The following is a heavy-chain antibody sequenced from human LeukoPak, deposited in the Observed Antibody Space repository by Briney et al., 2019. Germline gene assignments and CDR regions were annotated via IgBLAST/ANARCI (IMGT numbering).Heavy chain of an antibody. J-gene: IGHJ4*02. CDR2: IGASGSAI. D-gene: IGHD5-18*01. CDR3: AKVPSWIQLWSGFDY. Sequence: GGSLRLSCAASGFTFSSYELNWVRLAPGKGLEWVSYIGASGSAIYYADSVKGRFTISRDNSKNTLYLEMNSLRAEDTAVYYCAKVPSWIQLWSGFDYWGQGTLVTVSS. CDR1: GFTFSSYE. V-gene: IGHV3-48*03.